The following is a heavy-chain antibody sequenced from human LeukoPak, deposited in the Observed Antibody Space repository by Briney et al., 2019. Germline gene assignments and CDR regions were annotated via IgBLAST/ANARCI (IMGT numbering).Heavy chain of an antibody. J-gene: IGHJ5*02. D-gene: IGHD3-22*01. Sequence: GGSLRLSCAATGLSVSSNFMSWVRQAPGKGLEWVSVIYGGGSTYYADSVKGRFTISRDNSKNTLYLQMNSLRAEDTAVYYCAKEGEFWDYYDSSGLFDPWGQGTLVTVSS. CDR2: IYGGGST. CDR3: AKEGEFWDYYDSSGLFDP. V-gene: IGHV3-53*01. CDR1: GLSVSSNF.